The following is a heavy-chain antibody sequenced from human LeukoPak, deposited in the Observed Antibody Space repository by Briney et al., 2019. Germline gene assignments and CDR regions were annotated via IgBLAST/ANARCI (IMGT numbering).Heavy chain of an antibody. V-gene: IGHV1-2*02. CDR2: INPNSGGT. Sequence: GASVKVSCKASENTFTNYYMHWVRQAPGQGLEWMGWINPNSGGTNYAQKFQGRVTMTRDTSISTAYMELSRLRSDDTAVYYCARGVGYNWNSDFDYWGQGTLVTVSS. CDR3: ARGVGYNWNSDFDY. J-gene: IGHJ4*02. D-gene: IGHD1-7*01. CDR1: ENTFTNYY.